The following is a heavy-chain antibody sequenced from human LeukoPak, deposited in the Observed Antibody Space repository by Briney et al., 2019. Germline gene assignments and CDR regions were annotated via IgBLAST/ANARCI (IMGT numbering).Heavy chain of an antibody. Sequence: ASVKVSCKAFGGTFSSYAISWVRQAPGQGLEWMGWISAYNGNTNYAQKLQGRVTMTTDTSTSTAYMELRSLRSDDTAVYYCARERRISYYDSSGYDYWGQGTLVTVSS. CDR3: ARERRISYYDSSGYDY. CDR2: ISAYNGNT. J-gene: IGHJ4*02. V-gene: IGHV1-18*01. CDR1: GGTFSSYA. D-gene: IGHD3-22*01.